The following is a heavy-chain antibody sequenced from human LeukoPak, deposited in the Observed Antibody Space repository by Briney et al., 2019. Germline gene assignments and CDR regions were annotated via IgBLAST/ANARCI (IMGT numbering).Heavy chain of an antibody. J-gene: IGHJ6*03. CDR1: GYTFTSYG. Sequence: ASVKVSCKASGYTFTSYGISSVRHAPGQGLEWIGWISAYNGNTNYAQKLQGRVTMTTDTSTSTAYMELRSLTSDDTAVYYCAREVVVAATPRYYYYYYMDVWGKGTTVTVSS. CDR2: ISAYNGNT. CDR3: AREVVVAATPRYYYYYYMDV. V-gene: IGHV1-18*01. D-gene: IGHD2-15*01.